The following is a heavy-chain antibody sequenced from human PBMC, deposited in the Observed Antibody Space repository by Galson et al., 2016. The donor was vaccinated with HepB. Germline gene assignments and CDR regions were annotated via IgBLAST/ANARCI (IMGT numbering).Heavy chain of an antibody. V-gene: IGHV3-7*03. CDR3: ASSVLPSALGFDF. D-gene: IGHD5/OR15-5a*01. Sequence: SLRLSCAASGFMFSKSWMTWVRQAPGKGLEWVASLNQDGGTQYYLPSVRGRFIISRDNSKSSVYLQMSRPTTDDTAVYYCASSVLPSALGFDFWGHGTLVAVSS. CDR1: GFMFSKSW. J-gene: IGHJ4*01. CDR2: LNQDGGTQ.